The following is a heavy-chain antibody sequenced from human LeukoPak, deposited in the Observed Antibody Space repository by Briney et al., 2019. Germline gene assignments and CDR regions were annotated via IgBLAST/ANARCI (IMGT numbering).Heavy chain of an antibody. CDR1: GGSISSYY. CDR2: IYSSGST. D-gene: IGHD6-19*01. Sequence: SETLSLTCTVSGGSISSYYWSWVRQPPGKGLEWIGRIYSSGSTNYNPSLKSRVTISVDTSKNQFSLKLSSVTAADTAVYYCARYEAVAGVFDYWGQGTLVTVSS. CDR3: ARYEAVAGVFDY. V-gene: IGHV4-4*08. J-gene: IGHJ4*02.